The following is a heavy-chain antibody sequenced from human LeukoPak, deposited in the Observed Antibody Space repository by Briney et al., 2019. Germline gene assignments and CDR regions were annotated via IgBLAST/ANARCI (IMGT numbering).Heavy chain of an antibody. D-gene: IGHD2-2*02. CDR3: ARVRWICSSTSCYNVPGRDYYYYYMDV. CDR1: GGTFSSYA. Sequence: SVKVSCKASGGTFSSYAISWVRQAPGQGLEWMGGIIPIFGTANYAQKFQGRVTITTDGSTSTAYMELSSLRSEDTAVYYCARVRWICSSTSCYNVPGRDYYYYYMDVWGKGTTVTVSS. CDR2: IIPIFGTA. J-gene: IGHJ6*03. V-gene: IGHV1-69*05.